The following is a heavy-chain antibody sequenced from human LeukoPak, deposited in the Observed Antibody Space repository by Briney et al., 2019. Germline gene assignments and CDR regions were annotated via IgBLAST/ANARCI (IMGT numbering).Heavy chain of an antibody. CDR2: ISYDGSNK. CDR1: GFTFSSYG. CDR3: AKDQSYCSSTSCYFSAYYYGMDV. V-gene: IGHV3-30*18. D-gene: IGHD2-2*01. J-gene: IGHJ6*02. Sequence: GGSLRLSCAASGFTFSSYGMHWVRQAPGKGLEWVAVISYDGSNKYYADSVKGRFTISRDNSKNTLYLQMNSLRAEDTAVYYCAKDQSYCSSTSCYFSAYYYGMDVWGQGTTVTVSS.